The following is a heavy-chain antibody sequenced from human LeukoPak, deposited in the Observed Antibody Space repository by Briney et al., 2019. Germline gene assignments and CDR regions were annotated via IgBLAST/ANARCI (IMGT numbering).Heavy chain of an antibody. Sequence: GSLRLSCAASGFTFSSYAMSWVRQAPGKGLEWASGISGSGGSTNYADSVKGRFTFSRDNSKNTLYLQMNSLRAEDTTVYYCAREGYYYDSSGSGAFDIWGQGTMVTVSS. V-gene: IGHV3-23*01. J-gene: IGHJ3*02. CDR2: ISGSGGST. CDR1: GFTFSSYA. CDR3: AREGYYYDSSGSGAFDI. D-gene: IGHD3-22*01.